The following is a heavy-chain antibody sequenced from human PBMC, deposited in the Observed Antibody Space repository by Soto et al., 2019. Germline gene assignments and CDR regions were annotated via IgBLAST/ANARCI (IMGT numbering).Heavy chain of an antibody. D-gene: IGHD6-13*01. V-gene: IGHV4-31*11. CDR1: GSSVSGDSVC. J-gene: IGHJ6*02. CDR3: ARALVTDYNSRDYHYYFAMDV. CDR2: VYQAGTT. Sequence: TLSLSKGFAGSSVSGDSVCLRWIRPLPGKGMELLATVYQAGTTYDNPSLKSRVSMSVDTSQSQFSLILASVTAADTAVYYCARALVTDYNSRDYHYYFAMDVWGQGTLVTVSS.